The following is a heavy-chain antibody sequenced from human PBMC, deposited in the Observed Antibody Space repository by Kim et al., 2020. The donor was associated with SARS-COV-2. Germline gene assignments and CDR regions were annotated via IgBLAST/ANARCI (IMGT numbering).Heavy chain of an antibody. D-gene: IGHD6-13*01. Sequence: QKVQGRVTITAEESTSTDYMELSSLRSEDTAVYYCARLIAAAGGPYYFDYWGQGTLVTVSS. J-gene: IGHJ4*02. CDR3: ARLIAAAGGPYYFDY. V-gene: IGHV1-69*01.